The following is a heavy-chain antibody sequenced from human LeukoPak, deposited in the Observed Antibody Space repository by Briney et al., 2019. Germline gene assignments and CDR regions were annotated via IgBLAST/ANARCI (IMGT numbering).Heavy chain of an antibody. Sequence: GGSLRLSCAASGFTFSSYAMSWVRQAPGKGLEWVSAISGSGGSTYYADSVKGRFTISRDNSKNTLYLQINSLRAEDTAVYYCAKCGAAAGRYYFDYWGQGTLVTVSS. J-gene: IGHJ4*02. CDR2: ISGSGGST. CDR3: AKCGAAAGRYYFDY. V-gene: IGHV3-23*01. CDR1: GFTFSSYA. D-gene: IGHD6-13*01.